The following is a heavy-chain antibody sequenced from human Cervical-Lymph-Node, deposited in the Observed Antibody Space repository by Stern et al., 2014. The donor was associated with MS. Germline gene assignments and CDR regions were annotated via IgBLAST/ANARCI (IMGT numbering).Heavy chain of an antibody. CDR1: GFSFSSYG. Sequence: EVQLEESGGDLVQPGGSLRLACAASGFSFSSYGMTWVRQAPGKGLEWVAGIGGTVKTTHYADSAKGRFTISRDNSQNTLYLHMDNLRAEDTAVYYCARDKRYFDFWGQGTLVTVSS. CDR3: ARDKRYFDF. CDR2: IGGTVKTT. J-gene: IGHJ4*02. V-gene: IGHV3-23*04.